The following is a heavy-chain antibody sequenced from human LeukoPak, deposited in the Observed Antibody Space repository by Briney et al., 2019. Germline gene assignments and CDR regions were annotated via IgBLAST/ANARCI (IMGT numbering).Heavy chain of an antibody. CDR3: ARGLKHYYDSSGSG. CDR2: IYSGGNT. J-gene: IGHJ4*02. CDR1: GFTVSNNY. Sequence: GGSLRLSCAASGFTVSNNYMNWVRQAPGKGLEWVSVIYSGGNTYYADSVKGRFTISRDNSKNTLYLQMNSLRAEDTAMYYCARGLKHYYDSSGSGWGQGTLVTVSS. D-gene: IGHD3-22*01. V-gene: IGHV3-53*01.